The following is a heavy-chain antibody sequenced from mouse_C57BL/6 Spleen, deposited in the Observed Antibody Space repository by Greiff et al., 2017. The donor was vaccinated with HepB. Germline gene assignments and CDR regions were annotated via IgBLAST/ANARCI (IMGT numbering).Heavy chain of an antibody. D-gene: IGHD1-1*01. CDR1: GYAFSSSW. Sequence: QVQLQQSGPELVKPGASVKISCKASGYAFSSSWMNWVKQRPGKGLEWIGRIYPGDGDTNYNGKFKGKATLTADKSSSTAYMQLSSLTSEDSAVYFCARSAITTVVASDYGGQGTTLTVSS. CDR3: ARSAITTVVASDY. J-gene: IGHJ2*01. V-gene: IGHV1-82*01. CDR2: IYPGDGDT.